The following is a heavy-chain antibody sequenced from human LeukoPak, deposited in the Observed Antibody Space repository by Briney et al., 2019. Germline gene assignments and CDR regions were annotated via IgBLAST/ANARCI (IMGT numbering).Heavy chain of an antibody. CDR2: IFRSGSA. J-gene: IGHJ4*02. V-gene: IGHV4-38-2*01. CDR1: GYSINIGYY. D-gene: IGHD4-11*01. Sequence: SETLSLTCAVSGYSINIGYYWGWIRQPPGKGLEWIGSIFRSGSAYYNPSLKSRVTISVDTFKNQFSLKLNSVTAADTAVYYCARWTYSDYGFDYWGQGTLVTVSS. CDR3: ARWTYSDYGFDY.